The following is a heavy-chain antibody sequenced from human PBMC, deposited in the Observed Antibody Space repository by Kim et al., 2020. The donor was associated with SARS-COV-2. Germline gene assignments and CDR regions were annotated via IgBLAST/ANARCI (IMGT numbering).Heavy chain of an antibody. CDR1: GGSISSYY. CDR2: MYYSGST. D-gene: IGHD6-19*01. V-gene: IGHV4-59*01. CDR3: ARDSSGWYQDPFDI. J-gene: IGHJ3*02. Sequence: SETLSLTCTVSGGSISSYYWSWIRQPPGKGLEWIVYMYYSGSTNYNPSLKSRVTISVDTSKNQFSLKLSSVTAADTAVYYCARDSSGWYQDPFDIWGQGTMVTVSS.